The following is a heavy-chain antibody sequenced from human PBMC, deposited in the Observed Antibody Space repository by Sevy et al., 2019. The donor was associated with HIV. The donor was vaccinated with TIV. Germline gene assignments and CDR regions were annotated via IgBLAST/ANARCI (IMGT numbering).Heavy chain of an antibody. CDR1: GYTFTSYG. V-gene: IGHV1-18*01. CDR2: ISAYNGNT. J-gene: IGHJ6*02. Sequence: ASVKVSCKASGYTFTSYGISWVRQAPGQGLEWMGWISAYNGNTNYAQKLQGRVTMTTDTSTSTAYMELRSLRSDDTAMYYCAVLYFDYYYYYGMDVWGQGTTVTVSS. CDR3: AVLYFDYYYYYGMDV. D-gene: IGHD2-2*02.